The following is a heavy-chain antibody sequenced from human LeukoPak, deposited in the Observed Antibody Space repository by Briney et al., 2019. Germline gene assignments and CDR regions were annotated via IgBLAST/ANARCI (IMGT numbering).Heavy chain of an antibody. CDR3: ARVEYPLDYGMDV. CDR1: GGSISSYY. Sequence: SETQSLTCTVSGGSISSYYWSWIRQPPGKGLEWIGYIYYSGSTNHNPSLKSRVTISVDTSKNQFSLKLSSVTDADTAVYYCARVEYPLDYGMDVWGQGTTVTVSS. CDR2: IYYSGST. D-gene: IGHD2-2*01. J-gene: IGHJ6*02. V-gene: IGHV4-59*01.